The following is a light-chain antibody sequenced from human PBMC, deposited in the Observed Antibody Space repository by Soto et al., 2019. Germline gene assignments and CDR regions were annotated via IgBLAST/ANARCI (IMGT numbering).Light chain of an antibody. Sequence: EIVLTQSPATRSLSPGERATLSCRASQSVSSYLAWYQQKPGQAPRLLIYDASNRATGIPARFSGSGSGTDFTLTISSLEPEDFAVYYCQQRSNWPPPFGQGTKV. CDR3: QQRSNWPPP. CDR2: DAS. V-gene: IGKV3-11*01. CDR1: QSVSSY. J-gene: IGKJ1*01.